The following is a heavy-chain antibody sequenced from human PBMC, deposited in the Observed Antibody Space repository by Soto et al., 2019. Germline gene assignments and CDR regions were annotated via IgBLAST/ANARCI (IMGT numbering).Heavy chain of an antibody. CDR2: LFRNGSA. Sequence: LSCAASGFTINNNYMTWVRQAPGKGLEWVSVLFRNGSAYYSDSVRGRFSISRDNSKNTLYLQMGRLRAEDTAVYFCTSGLVPITYWGQGTLVTVSS. CDR3: TSGLVPITY. CDR1: GFTINNNY. D-gene: IGHD1-20*01. J-gene: IGHJ4*02. V-gene: IGHV3-53*01.